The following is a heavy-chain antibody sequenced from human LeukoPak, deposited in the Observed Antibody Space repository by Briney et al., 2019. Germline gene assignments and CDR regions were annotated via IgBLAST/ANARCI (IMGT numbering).Heavy chain of an antibody. V-gene: IGHV1-69*01. CDR2: INPIFGTA. Sequence: SVKVSCKASGGTFSSYAISWVRQAPGQGLEWMGGINPIFGTANYAQKFQGRVTITADESTSTAYMELSSLRSEDTAVYYCASPGIAVAGFDYWGQGTLVTVSS. CDR3: ASPGIAVAGFDY. D-gene: IGHD6-19*01. J-gene: IGHJ4*02. CDR1: GGTFSSYA.